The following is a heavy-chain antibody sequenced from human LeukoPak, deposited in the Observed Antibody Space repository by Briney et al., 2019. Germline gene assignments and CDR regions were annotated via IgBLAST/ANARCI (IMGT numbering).Heavy chain of an antibody. V-gene: IGHV3-21*01. J-gene: IGHJ6*02. D-gene: IGHD6-19*01. CDR1: GFTFSNYG. CDR3: VRGSNGWSGMDV. CDR2: TDTSGNYI. Sequence: GGSLRLSCAASGFTFSNYGMNWVRQAPGKGLEWVSFTDTSGNYIYYGDSVKGRFTISRDNAKNSLCLQMNGLRAEDTAIYYCVRGSNGWSGMDVWGQGITVTVSS.